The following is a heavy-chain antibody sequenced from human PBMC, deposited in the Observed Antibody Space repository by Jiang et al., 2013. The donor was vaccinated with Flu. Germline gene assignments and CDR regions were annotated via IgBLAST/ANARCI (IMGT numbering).Heavy chain of an antibody. J-gene: IGHJ6*02. Sequence: AEVKKPGASVKVSCKASGDTFTSYFLLWIRQAPGQGLEWMGTINPSAGTTHYAQKFQDRITMTRDTSTSTVYMELSSLRSEDTAVYYCARECGSSWFHAYYYYGMDVWGQGTTVTVSS. D-gene: IGHD6-13*01. CDR3: ARECGSSWFHAYYYYGMDV. CDR2: INPSAGTT. V-gene: IGHV1-46*01. CDR1: GDTFTSYF.